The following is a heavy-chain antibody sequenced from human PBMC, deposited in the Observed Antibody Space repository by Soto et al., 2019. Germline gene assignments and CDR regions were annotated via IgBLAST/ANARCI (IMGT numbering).Heavy chain of an antibody. D-gene: IGHD3-3*01. Sequence: GGSLRLSCAASGFTFSSYGMHWVRQAPGKGLEWVAVIWYDGSNKYCADSVKGRFTISRDNSKNTLYLQMNSLRAEDTAVYYCAREFSFWSGPRMYYYYGMDVWGQGTTVTVSS. CDR3: AREFSFWSGPRMYYYYGMDV. CDR1: GFTFSSYG. V-gene: IGHV3-33*01. CDR2: IWYDGSNK. J-gene: IGHJ6*02.